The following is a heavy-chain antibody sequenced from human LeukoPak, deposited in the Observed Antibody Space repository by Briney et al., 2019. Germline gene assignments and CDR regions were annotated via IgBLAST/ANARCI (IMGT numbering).Heavy chain of an antibody. CDR3: ARRAIDWGSWYYYYYMDV. CDR1: GYTFTGYY. J-gene: IGHJ6*03. CDR2: INPNSGGT. D-gene: IGHD7-27*01. Sequence: GASVKVSCKASGYTFTGYYMHWVRQAPGQGLEWMGWINPNSGGTNYAQKFQGRVTMTRDTSTSTAYMELSRLRSDDTAVYYCARRAIDWGSWYYYYYMDVWGKGTTVTVSS. V-gene: IGHV1-2*02.